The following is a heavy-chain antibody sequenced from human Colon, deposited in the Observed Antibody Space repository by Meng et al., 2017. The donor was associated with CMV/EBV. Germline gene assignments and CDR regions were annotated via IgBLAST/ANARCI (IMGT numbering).Heavy chain of an antibody. J-gene: IGHJ4*02. D-gene: IGHD2-21*01. V-gene: IGHV3-15*01. CDR2: IKSRTYGATT. Sequence: GESLKISCAASGFTFTNAWMSWVRQAPGKGLEWVGRIKSRTYGATTDYPSPVKGRFTISRDDSKTTLYLQMNSLKTEDTAVYYCIPHPYWDGDCYSGDHWGQGTLVTVSS. CDR1: GFTFTNAW. CDR3: IPHPYWDGDCYSGDH.